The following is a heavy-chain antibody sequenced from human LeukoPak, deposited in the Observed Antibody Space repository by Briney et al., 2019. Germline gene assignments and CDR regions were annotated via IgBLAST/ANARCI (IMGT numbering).Heavy chain of an antibody. CDR3: ARPVRGYYPYDAFDI. CDR2: IYYSGST. Sequence: SETLSLTCTVSGGSISSSSYYWGWIRQPPGKGLEWIESIYYSGSTYYNPSLKSRVTISVDTSKNQFSLKLSPVTAADTAVYYCARPVRGYYPYDAFDIWGQGTMVTVSS. D-gene: IGHD3-22*01. J-gene: IGHJ3*02. V-gene: IGHV4-39*01. CDR1: GGSISSSSYY.